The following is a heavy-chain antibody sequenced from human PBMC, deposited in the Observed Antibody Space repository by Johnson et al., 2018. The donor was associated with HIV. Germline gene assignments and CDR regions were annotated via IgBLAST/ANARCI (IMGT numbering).Heavy chain of an antibody. CDR3: ARDPYYDFLTGPRDAFDI. Sequence: QVRLVESGGGLVKPGGSLRLSCAASGFTFSDYYMSWIRQAPGKGLEWVSYISSSGSTIYYADSVKGRFTISRDNAKNSLYLQMNSLRAEDTAVYYCARDPYYDFLTGPRDAFDIWGQGTMVTVSS. J-gene: IGHJ3*02. CDR2: ISSSGSTI. CDR1: GFTFSDYY. D-gene: IGHD3-9*01. V-gene: IGHV3-11*04.